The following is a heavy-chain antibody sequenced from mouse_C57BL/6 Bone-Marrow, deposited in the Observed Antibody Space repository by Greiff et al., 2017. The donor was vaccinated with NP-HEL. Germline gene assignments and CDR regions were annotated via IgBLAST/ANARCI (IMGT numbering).Heavy chain of an antibody. D-gene: IGHD2-3*01. J-gene: IGHJ2*01. CDR1: GFTFSDYG. Sequence: EVTLVESGGGLVQPGGSLKLSCAASGFTFSDYGMAWVRQAPRKGPEWVAFISNLAYSIYYADTVTGRFTISRENAKNTLYLEMSSLRSEDTAMYYCARLYDGYSFDYWGQGTTLTVSS. CDR3: ARLYDGYSFDY. V-gene: IGHV5-15*04. CDR2: ISNLAYSI.